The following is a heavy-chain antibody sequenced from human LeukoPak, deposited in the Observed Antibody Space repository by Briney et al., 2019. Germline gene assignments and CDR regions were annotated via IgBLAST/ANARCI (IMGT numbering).Heavy chain of an antibody. Sequence: GGSLRLSCAASGFTFSDYYMSWIRQAPGKGLEWLSYISSSGSTIYYADSVKGRFTISRDNAKNSLYLQMNSLRAEDTAVYYCARRAGAYSHPYDYWGQGVLVTVSS. CDR2: ISSSGSTI. D-gene: IGHD4/OR15-4a*01. V-gene: IGHV3-11*01. J-gene: IGHJ4*02. CDR1: GFTFSDYY. CDR3: ARRAGAYSHPYDY.